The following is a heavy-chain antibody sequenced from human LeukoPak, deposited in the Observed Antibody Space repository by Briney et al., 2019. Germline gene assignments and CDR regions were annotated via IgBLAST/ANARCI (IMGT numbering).Heavy chain of an antibody. J-gene: IGHJ4*02. Sequence: SVKVSCKASGYAFTSYDINWVRQAPGQGLEWMGRIIPIFGTANYAQKFQGRVTITTDESTSTAYMELSSLRSEDTAVYYCARDPIAMVRGVIRRALNYWGQGTLVTVSS. CDR2: IIPIFGTA. V-gene: IGHV1-69*05. D-gene: IGHD3-10*01. CDR3: ARDPIAMVRGVIRRALNY. CDR1: GYAFTSYD.